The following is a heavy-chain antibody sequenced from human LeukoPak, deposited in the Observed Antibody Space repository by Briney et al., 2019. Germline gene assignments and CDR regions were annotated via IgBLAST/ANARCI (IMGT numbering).Heavy chain of an antibody. V-gene: IGHV4-59*01. CDR2: IYYSGST. CDR3: ARDSGTRDAFDI. CDR1: GGSIYSYY. J-gene: IGHJ3*02. D-gene: IGHD1-1*01. Sequence: SETLSLTCTVSGGSIYSYYWSWIRRPPGKGLEWIGYIYYSGSTNYNPSLKSRVTISVDTLKNQFSLKLSSVTAADTAVYYCARDSGTRDAFDIWGQGTMVTVSS.